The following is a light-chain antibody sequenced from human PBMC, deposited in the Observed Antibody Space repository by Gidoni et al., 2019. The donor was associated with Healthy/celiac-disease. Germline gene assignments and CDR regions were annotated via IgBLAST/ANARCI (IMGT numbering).Light chain of an antibody. CDR3: QRLNSYPLT. J-gene: IGKJ4*01. Sequence: DIQLTQSPSFLSASVGDRVTITCRASQGISSYLALYQQKPGKAPKLLIYAASTLQSGVPSRFSGSGSGTEFTLTISSLQPEDFATYYCQRLNSYPLTFGGGTKVEIK. CDR1: QGISSY. V-gene: IGKV1-9*01. CDR2: AAS.